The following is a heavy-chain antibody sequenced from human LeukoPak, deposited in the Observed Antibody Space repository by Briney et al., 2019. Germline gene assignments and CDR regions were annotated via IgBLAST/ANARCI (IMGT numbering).Heavy chain of an antibody. J-gene: IGHJ4*02. CDR1: GFSFRTSG. Sequence: GRSLRLSCAASGFSFRTSGMLWVRQAPGKGPDWVAVMWYDGSHEYYANSVKGRFTISRDNSKNTLYLQITSLRAEDTAVYYCARGYCTSRGCFPDYWGQGTMVTVSS. CDR3: ARGYCTSRGCFPDY. V-gene: IGHV3-33*01. CDR2: MWYDGSHE. D-gene: IGHD2-2*01.